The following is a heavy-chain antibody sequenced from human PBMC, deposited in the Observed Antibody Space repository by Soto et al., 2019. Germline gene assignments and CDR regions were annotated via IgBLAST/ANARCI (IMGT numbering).Heavy chain of an antibody. D-gene: IGHD4-17*01. J-gene: IGHJ3*02. CDR1: GYTFTSYY. Sequence: VKVSCKASGYTFTSYYMHWVRQAPGQGLEWMGIINPSGGSTSYAQKFQGRVTMTRDTSTSTVYMELSSLRSEDTAVYYCARSVGDYGIDGDAFDIWGQGTMVTVSS. CDR2: INPSGGST. CDR3: ARSVGDYGIDGDAFDI. V-gene: IGHV1-46*01.